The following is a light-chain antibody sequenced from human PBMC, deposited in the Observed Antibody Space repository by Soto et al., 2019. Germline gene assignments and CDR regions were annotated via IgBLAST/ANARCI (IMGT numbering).Light chain of an antibody. J-gene: IGKJ1*01. CDR3: QQYNNWPRPWT. Sequence: EIVMTQSPATLSVSTGDRATLSCRASQSVSSNLAWYQPKPGQAPRLLIYGASTSATGIPARFSGSGSGTEFTLTISSLQSEDFAVYYCQQYNNWPRPWTFGLGTKV. CDR1: QSVSSN. V-gene: IGKV3-15*01. CDR2: GAS.